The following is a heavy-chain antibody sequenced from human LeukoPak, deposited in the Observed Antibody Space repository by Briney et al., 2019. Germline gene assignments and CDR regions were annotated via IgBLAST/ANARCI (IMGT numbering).Heavy chain of an antibody. Sequence: GASVKVSCKASGYTFTSYGISWVRQAPGQRLEWMGIINPSGGSTSYAQKFQGRVTMTRDTSTSTVYMELSSLRSEDTAVYYCAREGYGDYLPNYYYYYMDVWGKGTTVTISS. CDR1: GYTFTSYG. CDR2: INPSGGST. V-gene: IGHV1-46*01. J-gene: IGHJ6*03. D-gene: IGHD4-17*01. CDR3: AREGYGDYLPNYYYYYMDV.